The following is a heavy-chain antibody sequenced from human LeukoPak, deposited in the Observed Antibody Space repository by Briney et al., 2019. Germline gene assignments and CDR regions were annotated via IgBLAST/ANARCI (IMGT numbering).Heavy chain of an antibody. CDR2: INPNSGGT. CDR3: ARASGVYSKLFDY. D-gene: IGHD4-11*01. Sequence: ASLKVSCKASGDTFTGYYMHWVRQAPGQRLECMGWINPNSGGTNYAQKFQGRVTMTRDTSISTAYMELSRLRSDDTAVYYCARASGVYSKLFDYWGQGTLVTVSS. CDR1: GDTFTGYY. J-gene: IGHJ4*02. V-gene: IGHV1-2*02.